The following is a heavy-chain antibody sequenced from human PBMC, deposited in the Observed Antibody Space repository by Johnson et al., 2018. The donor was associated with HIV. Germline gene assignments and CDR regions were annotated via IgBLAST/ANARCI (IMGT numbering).Heavy chain of an antibody. J-gene: IGHJ3*02. D-gene: IGHD3-10*01. CDR1: GFTFDDYA. V-gene: IGHV3-9*01. CDR2: ISWNSGSI. CDR3: VKDDYYGSGSYFAFDS. Sequence: VQLVESGGGLVQPGRSLRLSCAASGFTFDDYAMHWVRQAPGKGLEWVSGISWNSGSIGYADSVKGRFTISRDNSKNTLYLQMNSLRAEDTAVYYCVKDDYYGSGSYFAFDSWGQGTMVTVSS.